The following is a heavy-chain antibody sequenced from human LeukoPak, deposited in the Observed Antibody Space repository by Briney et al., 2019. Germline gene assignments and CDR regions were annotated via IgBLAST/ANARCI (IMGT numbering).Heavy chain of an antibody. J-gene: IGHJ4*02. CDR1: GGSFSGYY. CDR3: ARLPDTYYFDY. D-gene: IGHD5-18*01. V-gene: IGHV4-34*01. Sequence: SETLSLTCAVYGGSFSGYYWSWIRQPPGKGLEWIGNIYYSGSTYYNPSLKSRVTISVDTSKNQFSLKVSSVTAADTAVYYCARLPDTYYFDYWGQGTLVTVSS. CDR2: IYYSGST.